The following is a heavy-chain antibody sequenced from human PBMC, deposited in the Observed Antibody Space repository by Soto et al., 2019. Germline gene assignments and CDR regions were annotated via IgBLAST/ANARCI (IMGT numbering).Heavy chain of an antibody. V-gene: IGHV4-31*03. CDR1: GGSISSGGYY. J-gene: IGHJ4*02. CDR3: AREIEYPRYFDY. Sequence: SETLSLTCTVSGGSISSGGYYWSWIRQHPGKGLEWIGYIYYSGSTYYNPSLKSRVTISVDTSKNQFSLKLSSVTAADTAVYYCAREIEYPRYFDYWGQGTLVTSPQ. D-gene: IGHD6-6*01. CDR2: IYYSGST.